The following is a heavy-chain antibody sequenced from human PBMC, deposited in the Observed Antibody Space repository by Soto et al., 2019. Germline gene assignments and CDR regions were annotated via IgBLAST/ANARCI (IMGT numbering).Heavy chain of an antibody. V-gene: IGHV3-74*01. CDR2: INSDGSMT. CDR1: GFTCSRYW. Sequence: GSLRLSCAASGFTCSRYWIHCFRQSPVEGLMWVSRINSDGSMTSYADSVKGRFTISRDNAKNTVYLHMNSLRAEDTARYYCVRGKDQYNTLTYSYYDQWGQGTLVTVSS. D-gene: IGHD4-4*01. CDR3: VRGKDQYNTLTYSYYDQ. J-gene: IGHJ5*02.